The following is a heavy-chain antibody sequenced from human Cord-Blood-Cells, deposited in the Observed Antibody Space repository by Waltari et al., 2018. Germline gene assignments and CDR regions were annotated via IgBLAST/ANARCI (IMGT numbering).Heavy chain of an antibody. Sequence: QVQLQQWGAGLLKPSEPLSLTCAVYGGSFSGYYWSWIRQPPGKGREWIGEINHSGSTNYNPSLESRVTISVDTSKNQFSLKLSSVTAADTAVYYCASGLPYYYDSSGSRWFDPWGQGTLVTVSS. J-gene: IGHJ5*02. CDR1: GGSFSGYY. CDR3: ASGLPYYYDSSGSRWFDP. CDR2: INHSGST. V-gene: IGHV4-34*01. D-gene: IGHD3-22*01.